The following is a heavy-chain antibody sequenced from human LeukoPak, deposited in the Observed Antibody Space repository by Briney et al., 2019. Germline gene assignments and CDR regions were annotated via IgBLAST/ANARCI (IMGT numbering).Heavy chain of an antibody. CDR1: GYTFTSYY. V-gene: IGHV1-46*01. Sequence: ASVKVSCKASGYTFTSYYMHWVRQAPGQGLEWMGIINPSGGSTSYAQKFQGRVTITADESTSTAYMELSSLRSEDTAVYYCARDPYDFRGYFDLWGRGTLVTVSS. CDR3: ARDPYDFRGYFDL. J-gene: IGHJ2*01. D-gene: IGHD3-3*01. CDR2: INPSGGST.